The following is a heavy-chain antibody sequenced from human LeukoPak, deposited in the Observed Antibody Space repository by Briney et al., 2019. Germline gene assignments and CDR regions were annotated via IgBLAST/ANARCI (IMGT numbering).Heavy chain of an antibody. CDR1: GYTFTSYD. D-gene: IGHD3-16*01. CDR2: MNPNSGNT. J-gene: IGHJ6*02. V-gene: IGHV1-8*01. CDR3: ARDSYDYVWGSYATGYYGMDV. Sequence: ASVKVSCKASGYTFTSYDINWVRQAPGQGLEWMGWMNPNSGNTGYPQKFQGRVTMTRNTSISTAYMELSSLRSEDTAVYYCARDSYDYVWGSYATGYYGMDVWGQGTTVTVSS.